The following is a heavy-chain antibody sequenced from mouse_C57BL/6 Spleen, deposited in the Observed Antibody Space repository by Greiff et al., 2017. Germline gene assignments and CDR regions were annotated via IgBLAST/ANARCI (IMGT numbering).Heavy chain of an antibody. Sequence: QVQLQQSGAELVKPGASVKISCKASGYAFSSYWMNWVKQRPGKGLEWIGQIYPGDGDTNYNGKFKGKATLTADKSSSTAYMQLSSLTSEDSAVYFCARWDDSYYFDYWGQGTTRTVSS. V-gene: IGHV1-80*01. CDR2: IYPGDGDT. CDR1: GYAFSSYW. D-gene: IGHD2-4*01. J-gene: IGHJ2*01. CDR3: ARWDDSYYFDY.